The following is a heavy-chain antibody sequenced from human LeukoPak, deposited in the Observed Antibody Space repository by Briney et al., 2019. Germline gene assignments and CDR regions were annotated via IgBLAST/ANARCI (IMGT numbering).Heavy chain of an antibody. Sequence: SETLSLTCAVYGGSFRGYYWSCIRQPPGKRLEWIGEINHSGSTNYNPSLKSRVTISVDTSKNQFSLKLSSVTAADTAVYYCARDPGYPSDYWGQGTLVTVSS. CDR1: GGSFRGYY. D-gene: IGHD5-18*01. J-gene: IGHJ4*02. V-gene: IGHV4-34*01. CDR3: ARDPGYPSDY. CDR2: INHSGST.